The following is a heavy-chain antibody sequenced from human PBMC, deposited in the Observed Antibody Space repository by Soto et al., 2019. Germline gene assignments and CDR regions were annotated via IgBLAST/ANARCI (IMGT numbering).Heavy chain of an antibody. J-gene: IGHJ6*02. CDR1: GYTFTSYG. D-gene: IGHD2-15*01. V-gene: IGHV1-18*01. Sequence: VASVKVSCKASGYTFTSYGISWVRQAPGQGLEWMGWISAYNGNTNYAQKLQGRVTMTTDTSTSTAYMELRSLRSDDTAVYYCARGGGDCSGGSCYSGDYGMDVWGQGTAVTVSS. CDR3: ARGGGDCSGGSCYSGDYGMDV. CDR2: ISAYNGNT.